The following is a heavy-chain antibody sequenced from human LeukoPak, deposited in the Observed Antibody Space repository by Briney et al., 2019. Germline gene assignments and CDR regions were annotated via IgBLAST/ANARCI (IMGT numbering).Heavy chain of an antibody. CDR1: GFTFSRYW. CDR3: ASPELDY. CDR2: INSDGSST. J-gene: IGHJ4*02. Sequence: PGGSLRFSCAASGFTFSRYWMHWVRQAPGKGLVWVSCINSDGSSTNYADSVKGRFTISRDNAKNTLYLQMNSLRAEDTAVYYCASPELDYWGQGTLVTVSS. V-gene: IGHV3-74*01.